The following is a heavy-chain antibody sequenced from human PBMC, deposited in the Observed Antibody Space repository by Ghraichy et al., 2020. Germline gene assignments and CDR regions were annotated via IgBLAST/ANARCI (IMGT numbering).Heavy chain of an antibody. CDR1: GFDLSTFA. V-gene: IGHV3-23*01. CDR3: VKKRGPLGHNDCRHV. Sequence: GGSLRLSCAVSGFDLSTFAMDWVRQAPGKGLEWVSFLSSSGRRAYYTDSVVGRFTISKDSAKNILYLQMSSLSVEVTAIYYCVKKRGPLGHNDCRHVWGQVTAVAVSS. D-gene: IGHD1-1*01. CDR2: LSSSGRRA. J-gene: IGHJ6*02.